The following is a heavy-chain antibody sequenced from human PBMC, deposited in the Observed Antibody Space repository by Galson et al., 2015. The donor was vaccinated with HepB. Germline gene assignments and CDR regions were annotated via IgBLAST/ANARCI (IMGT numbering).Heavy chain of an antibody. Sequence: ETLSLTCAVYGGSFSGYYWSWIRQPPGKGLEWIGEINHSGSTNYNPSLKSRVTISVDTSKNQFSLKLSSVTAADTAVYYCARAGYSSSWYGAFDIWGQGTMVTVSS. J-gene: IGHJ3*02. V-gene: IGHV4-34*01. CDR2: INHSGST. CDR1: GGSFSGYY. CDR3: ARAGYSSSWYGAFDI. D-gene: IGHD6-13*01.